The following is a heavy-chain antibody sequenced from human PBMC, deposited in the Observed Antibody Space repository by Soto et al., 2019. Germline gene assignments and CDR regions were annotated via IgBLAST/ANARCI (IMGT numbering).Heavy chain of an antibody. CDR3: ARAELGFGELCWFDP. D-gene: IGHD3-10*01. V-gene: IGHV4-30-2*01. J-gene: IGHJ5*02. CDR1: GGSISSGGYS. Sequence: SETLSLTCAVSGGSISSGGYSWSWIRQPPGKGLEWIGYIYHSGSTYYNPSLKSRVTISVDRSKNQFSLKLSSVTAADTAVYYCARAELGFGELCWFDPWGQGTLVTVLL. CDR2: IYHSGST.